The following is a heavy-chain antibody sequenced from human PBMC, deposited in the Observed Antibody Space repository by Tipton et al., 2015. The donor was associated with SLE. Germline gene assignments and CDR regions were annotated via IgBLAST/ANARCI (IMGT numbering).Heavy chain of an antibody. CDR1: GGSISSSSYY. D-gene: IGHD6-13*01. Sequence: TLSLTCTVSGGSISSSSYYWGWIRQPPGKGLEWIGSIYYSGSTYYNPSLKSRVTISVDTSKNQFSLKLTSVTAADTAVYYCARSGQQLLPFDLWGRGTLVTVSS. CDR2: IYYSGST. V-gene: IGHV4-39*07. CDR3: ARSGQQLLPFDL. J-gene: IGHJ2*01.